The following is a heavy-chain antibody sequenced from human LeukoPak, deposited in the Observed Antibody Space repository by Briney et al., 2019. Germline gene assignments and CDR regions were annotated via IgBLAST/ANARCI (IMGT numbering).Heavy chain of an antibody. V-gene: IGHV3-48*04. CDR3: ARDGWELLQHYFDF. CDR1: GFTFSSYS. CDR2: ISTSGNLI. D-gene: IGHD1-26*01. J-gene: IGHJ4*02. Sequence: GGSLRLSCAASGFTFSSYSMNWVRQAPGKGLEWVSYISTSGNLIYYADSVKGRFTISRDNAKNSLYLQMNSLRAEDTAVYYCARDGWELLQHYFDFWGQGTLVTVSS.